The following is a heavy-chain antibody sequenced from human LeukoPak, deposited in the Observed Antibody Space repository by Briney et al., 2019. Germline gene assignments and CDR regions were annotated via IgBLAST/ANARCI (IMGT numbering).Heavy chain of an antibody. V-gene: IGHV1-69*13. Sequence: SVKVSCKASGGTFSSYAISWVRQAPGQGLEWMGGIIPIFGTANYAQKFQGRVTITADESTSTAYMELSSLRSEDTAVYYCARGNEYSSGWYFWFDPWGQGTLVTVSS. CDR2: IIPIFGTA. CDR1: GGTFSSYA. CDR3: ARGNEYSSGWYFWFDP. D-gene: IGHD6-19*01. J-gene: IGHJ5*02.